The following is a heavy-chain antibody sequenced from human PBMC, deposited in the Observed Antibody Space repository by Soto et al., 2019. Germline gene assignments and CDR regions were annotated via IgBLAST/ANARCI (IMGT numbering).Heavy chain of an antibody. J-gene: IGHJ4*02. CDR2: IYYSGST. D-gene: IGHD6-6*01. Sequence: PSETLSLTCTVSGGSVRSGSNYWSWIRQPPGKGLEWIGYIYYSGSTNYNPSLKSRVTISVDTSKNQFSLKLSSVTAADTAVYYCARDRVAARRPRGLDYWGQGTLVTVSS. CDR3: ARDRVAARRPRGLDY. V-gene: IGHV4-61*01. CDR1: GGSVRSGSNY.